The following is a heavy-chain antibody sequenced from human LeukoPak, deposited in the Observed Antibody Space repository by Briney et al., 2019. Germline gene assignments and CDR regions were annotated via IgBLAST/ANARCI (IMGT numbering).Heavy chain of an antibody. D-gene: IGHD6-6*01. CDR1: GASISSYY. J-gene: IGHJ3*02. CDR2: IYYSGST. Sequence: PSETLSLTCTVSGASISSYYWSWIRQPPGKGLEWIGYIYYSGSTNYNPSLKSRVTISVDTSKNQFSLKLSSVTAADTAVYYCARLGSIAAFDIWGQGTMVTVSS. CDR3: ARLGSIAAFDI. V-gene: IGHV4-59*08.